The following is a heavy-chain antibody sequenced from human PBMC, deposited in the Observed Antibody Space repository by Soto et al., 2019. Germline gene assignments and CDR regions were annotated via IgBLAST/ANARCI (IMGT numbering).Heavy chain of an antibody. CDR2: ISYSGGST. V-gene: IGHV3-23*01. J-gene: IGHJ1*01. CDR3: AKGLHYGGNSDYFQH. CDR1: GFTFSSYG. D-gene: IGHD4-17*01. Sequence: EVQLLESGGGLVQPGGSLRLSYAASGFTFSSYGMSWVRQAPGKGLEWVSVISYSGGSTYYADSVNGRFTISRDNSKNALYLQMTSLRAEDTAVYYCAKGLHYGGNSDYFQHWGQGTLVTVSS.